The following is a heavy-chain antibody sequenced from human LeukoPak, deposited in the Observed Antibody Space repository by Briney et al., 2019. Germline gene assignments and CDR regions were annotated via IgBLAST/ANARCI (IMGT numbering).Heavy chain of an antibody. CDR1: GFTFSGSA. V-gene: IGHV3-73*01. CDR2: IRSKANSYAT. Sequence: GGSLKLSCAASGFTFSGSAMHWVRQASGKGLGWVGRIRSKANSYATAYAASVEGRFTISRDDSKNTAYLQMNSLKTEDTAVYYCTGYCSSTSCPTTFDYWGQGTLVTVSS. CDR3: TGYCSSTSCPTTFDY. D-gene: IGHD2-2*01. J-gene: IGHJ4*02.